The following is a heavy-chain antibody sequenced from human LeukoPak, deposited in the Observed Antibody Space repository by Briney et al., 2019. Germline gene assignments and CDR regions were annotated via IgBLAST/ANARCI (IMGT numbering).Heavy chain of an antibody. V-gene: IGHV3-33*01. CDR1: GFSFSSYG. D-gene: IGHD1-26*01. J-gene: IGHJ4*02. Sequence: GRSLRLSCAASGFSFSSYGMHWVRQAPGKGLEWVAVIWYDGSKKYYADSVKGRFIISRDNSRNTLYLQMNSLRAEDTAVYYCARGYSGSYRIDYWGQGTLVTVSS. CDR3: ARGYSGSYRIDY. CDR2: IWYDGSKK.